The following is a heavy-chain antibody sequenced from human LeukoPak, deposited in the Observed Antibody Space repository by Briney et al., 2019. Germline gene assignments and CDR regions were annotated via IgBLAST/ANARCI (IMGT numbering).Heavy chain of an antibody. V-gene: IGHV4-34*01. J-gene: IGHJ4*02. CDR1: GGPFSGYY. CDR3: ARGPDITARPLDY. CDR2: ISHRGGT. Sequence: SETLSLTCAVFGGPFSGYYWTWIRQSPGKGLEWIGEISHRGGTNYNPSLKSRVTMSVEPSKNQFPVRLSSMTAADTAVYYCARGPDITARPLDYWGQGTLVTVSS. D-gene: IGHD6-6*01.